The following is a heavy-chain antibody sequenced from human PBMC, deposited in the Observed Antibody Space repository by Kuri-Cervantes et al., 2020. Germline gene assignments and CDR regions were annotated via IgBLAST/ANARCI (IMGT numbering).Heavy chain of an antibody. CDR2: ISWNSGSI. CDR1: GFTFDDYA. V-gene: IGHV3-9*01. Sequence: GGSLRLSCAASGFTFDDYAMHWVRQAPGKGLEWVSGISWNSGSIGYADSVKGRFTISRDNAKNLLYLQMNSLRTEDTAVYYCARSVGCSSSSCYGGNYYYMDVWGKGTTVTVSS. J-gene: IGHJ6*03. CDR3: ARSVGCSSSSCYGGNYYYMDV. D-gene: IGHD2-2*01.